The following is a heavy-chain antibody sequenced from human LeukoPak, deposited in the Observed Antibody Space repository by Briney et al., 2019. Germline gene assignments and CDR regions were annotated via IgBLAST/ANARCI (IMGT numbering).Heavy chain of an antibody. Sequence: SETLSLTCTVSGGSISSGGYSWSWIRQPPGKGLEWIGYIYHSGSTYYNPSLKSRVTISVDRSKNQFSLKLSSVTAADTAVYYCARAQGGYCSGGSCYSGYWFDPWGQGTLVTVSS. V-gene: IGHV4-30-2*01. CDR3: ARAQGGYCSGGSCYSGYWFDP. D-gene: IGHD2-15*01. CDR2: IYHSGST. J-gene: IGHJ5*02. CDR1: GGSISSGGYS.